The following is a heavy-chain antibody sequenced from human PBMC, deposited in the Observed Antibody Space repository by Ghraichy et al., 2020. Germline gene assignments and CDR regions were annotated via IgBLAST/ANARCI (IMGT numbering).Heavy chain of an antibody. CDR1: GFTFSSYW. CDR2: IKQDGSEK. Sequence: LSLTCAASGFTFSSYWMSWVRQAPGKGLEWVANIKQDGSEKYYVDSVKGRFTISRDNAKNSLYLQMNSLRAEDTAVYYCARQRLAATHWFDPWGQGTLVTVSS. D-gene: IGHD3-9*01. J-gene: IGHJ5*02. CDR3: ARQRLAATHWFDP. V-gene: IGHV3-7*01.